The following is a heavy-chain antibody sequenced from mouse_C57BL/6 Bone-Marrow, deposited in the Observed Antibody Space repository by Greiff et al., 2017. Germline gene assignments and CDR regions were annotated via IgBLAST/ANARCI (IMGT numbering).Heavy chain of an antibody. Sequence: VHVKQSGPELVKPGDSVKISCKASGYSFTGYFMNWVMQSHGKSLEWIGSINPYNGDTFYNQKFKGKATLTVDKSSSTAHMGFRCLTSEYSAVYYCARYNDGYFVAWFAYWGQGTLVTVSA. J-gene: IGHJ3*01. CDR2: INPYNGDT. CDR3: ARYNDGYFVAWFAY. CDR1: GYSFTGYF. V-gene: IGHV1-20*01. D-gene: IGHD2-3*01.